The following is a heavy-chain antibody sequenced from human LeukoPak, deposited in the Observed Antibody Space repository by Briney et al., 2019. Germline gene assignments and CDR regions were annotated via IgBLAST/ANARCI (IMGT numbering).Heavy chain of an antibody. CDR3: ARGPQASGYDGDDY. V-gene: IGHV4-4*09. D-gene: IGHD5-12*01. CDR1: GGSISSYY. J-gene: IGHJ4*02. CDR2: IYTSGST. Sequence: SETLSLTCTVSGGSISSYYWSWIRQPPGKGLEWIGYIYTSGSTNYNPSLKSRVTISVDTSKNQFSLKLSSVTAADTAVYYCARGPQASGYDGDDYWGQGTLVTVSS.